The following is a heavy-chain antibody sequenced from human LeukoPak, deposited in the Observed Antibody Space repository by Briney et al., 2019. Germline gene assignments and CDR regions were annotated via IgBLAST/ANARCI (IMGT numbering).Heavy chain of an antibody. CDR3: ARPDNSGYNIIPFGY. D-gene: IGHD3-22*01. CDR1: GGSFSGYY. CDR2: INHSGST. Sequence: PSETLSLTCAVYGGSFSGYYWSWIRQPPGKGLEWIGEINHSGSTNYNPSLKSRVTISVDTSKNQFSLKLSSVTAADTAVYYCARPDNSGYNIIPFGYWGQGTLVTVSS. V-gene: IGHV4-34*01. J-gene: IGHJ4*02.